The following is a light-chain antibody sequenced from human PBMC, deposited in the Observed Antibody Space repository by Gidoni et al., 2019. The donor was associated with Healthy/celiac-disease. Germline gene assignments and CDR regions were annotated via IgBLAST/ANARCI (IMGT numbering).Light chain of an antibody. CDR2: GAS. CDR1: PSVSSN. V-gene: IGKV3-15*01. J-gene: IGKJ5*01. CDR3: QQYNNWPRIT. Sequence: EILMTQSPATLSVSPGERATLTCRASPSVSSNLAWYQQKPGQAPRLLIYGASTRATGIPARFSGSGSGTEFTLTISSLQSEDFAVYYCQQYNNWPRITFGQGTRLEIK.